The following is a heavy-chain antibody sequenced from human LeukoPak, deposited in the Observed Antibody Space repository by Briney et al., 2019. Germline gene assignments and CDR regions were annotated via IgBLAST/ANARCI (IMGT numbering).Heavy chain of an antibody. Sequence: GESLKISCKSLGYDFSTYWNAWVRQRPGKGLEWMGITHPGGSETRYDPSFQGQVTISADRSTSTAYLQWSSLRASDTAMYYCARASRDGYNQNFDHWGQGTQVTVSS. CDR2: THPGGSET. V-gene: IGHV5-51*01. D-gene: IGHD5-24*01. J-gene: IGHJ4*02. CDR1: GYDFSTYW. CDR3: ARASRDGYNQNFDH.